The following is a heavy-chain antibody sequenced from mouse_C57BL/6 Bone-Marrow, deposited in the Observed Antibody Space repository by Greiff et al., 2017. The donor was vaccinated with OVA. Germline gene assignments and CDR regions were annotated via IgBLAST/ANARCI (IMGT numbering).Heavy chain of an antibody. Sequence: ESGPGLVKPSQSLSLTCSVTGYSITSGYYWNWIRQFPGNKLEWMGYISYDGSYNYNPSLKNRISITRDTSKNQFFLKLNSVTTEDTATYYCARGTTVVANDAMDYWGQGTSVTVSS. J-gene: IGHJ4*01. D-gene: IGHD1-1*01. V-gene: IGHV3-6*01. CDR3: ARGTTVVANDAMDY. CDR1: GYSITSGYY. CDR2: ISYDGSY.